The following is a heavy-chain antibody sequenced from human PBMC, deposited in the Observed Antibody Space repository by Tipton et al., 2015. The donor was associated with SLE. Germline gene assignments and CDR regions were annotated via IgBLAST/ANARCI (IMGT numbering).Heavy chain of an antibody. D-gene: IGHD2-2*01. Sequence: TLSLTCAVYGGSFSGYYWSWIRQPPGKGLEWIGEINHSGSTNYNPSLKSRVTISVDTSKNQFSLKLSSVTAPDTAVYYCARGLGYCSSTSCPEGGYYYYYMDVWGKGTTVTVSS. CDR3: ARGLGYCSSTSCPEGGYYYYYMDV. J-gene: IGHJ6*03. CDR2: INHSGST. CDR1: GGSFSGYY. V-gene: IGHV4-34*01.